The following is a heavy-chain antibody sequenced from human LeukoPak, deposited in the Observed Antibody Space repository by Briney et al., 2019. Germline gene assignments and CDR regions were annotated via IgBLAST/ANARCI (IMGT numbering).Heavy chain of an antibody. Sequence: GGSLRLSCAASGFTFSTYNMNWVRQAPGKGLEWVSAMSGSGGITYYADSVKGRFTISRDNSKNTLYLQMNSLRAEDTAVYYCAKDTAVGGSPYYFEYWGQGTLVTVSS. J-gene: IGHJ4*02. D-gene: IGHD6-19*01. CDR1: GFTFSTYN. CDR2: MSGSGGIT. V-gene: IGHV3-23*01. CDR3: AKDTAVGGSPYYFEY.